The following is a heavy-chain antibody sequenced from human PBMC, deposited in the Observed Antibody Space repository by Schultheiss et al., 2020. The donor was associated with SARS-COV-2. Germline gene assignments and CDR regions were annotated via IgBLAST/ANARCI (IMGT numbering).Heavy chain of an antibody. CDR2: INSDGSST. D-gene: IGHD5-12*01. J-gene: IGHJ4*02. Sequence: GESLKISCAASGFTFSSYWMHWVRQAPGKGLVWVSRINSDGSSTSYADSVKGRFTISRDNAKNTLYLQMNSLKTEDTAVYYCTTGEEWVATLIDYWGQGTLVTVSS. CDR1: GFTFSSYW. CDR3: TTGEEWVATLIDY. V-gene: IGHV3-74*01.